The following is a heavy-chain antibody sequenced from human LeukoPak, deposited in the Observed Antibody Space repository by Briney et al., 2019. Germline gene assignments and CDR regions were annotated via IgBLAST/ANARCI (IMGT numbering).Heavy chain of an antibody. CDR3: ARDLLAAADDY. Sequence: GRSLRLSCAASGFTLSSYAMHWVRQAPGKGLEWVAVISYDGSNKYYADSVKSRFTISRDNSKNPLYLQMNSLRAEDTAVYYCARDLLAAADDYWGEGSLVTVSS. J-gene: IGHJ4*02. V-gene: IGHV3-30*04. CDR1: GFTLSSYA. CDR2: ISYDGSNK. D-gene: IGHD6-13*01.